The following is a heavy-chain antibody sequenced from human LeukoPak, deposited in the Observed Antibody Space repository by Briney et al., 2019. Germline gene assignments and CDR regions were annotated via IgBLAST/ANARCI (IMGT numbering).Heavy chain of an antibody. CDR1: AFTSDEYA. CDR2: ISWYSGGI. V-gene: IGHV3-9*02. D-gene: IGHD6-19*01. J-gene: IGHJ4*02. Sequence: GGSLRLACAASAFTSDEYAVRWDRQVPRRWMEWVSGISWYSGGIDYADSVKGRFTISRDTSTHTLYMQVNSLRTEDTCVYSCARGERGSGWRVFDYWGQGTLARVSS. CDR3: ARGERGSGWRVFDY.